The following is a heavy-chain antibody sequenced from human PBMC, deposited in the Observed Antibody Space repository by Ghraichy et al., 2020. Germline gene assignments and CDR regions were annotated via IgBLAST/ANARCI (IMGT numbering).Heavy chain of an antibody. J-gene: IGHJ4*02. D-gene: IGHD6-19*01. CDR1: GFTVSSDF. CDR2: IYDDGST. CDR3: ARVLLAVAGSWGFDS. V-gene: IGHV3-66*01. Sequence: GGSLRLSCAVSGFTVSSDFMSWVRLAPGRGLEWLSVIYDDGSTYYADSVKGRFTISGDNSKNTLYLQMNSLRAEDTAVYYCARVLLAVAGSWGFDSWGQGTLVTVSS.